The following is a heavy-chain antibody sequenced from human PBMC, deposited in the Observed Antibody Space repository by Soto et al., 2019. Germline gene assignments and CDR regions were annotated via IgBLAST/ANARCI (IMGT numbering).Heavy chain of an antibody. D-gene: IGHD3-22*01. CDR2: IYYSGST. J-gene: IGHJ5*02. CDR1: GGSISSYY. V-gene: IGHV4-59*01. CDR3: ARDLRNYYDSSGYYYLTGNWFDP. Sequence: SETLSLTCTVSGGSISSYYWSWIRQPPGKGLGWIGYIYYSGSTNYNPSLKSRVTISVDTSKNQFSLKLSSVTAADTAVYYCARDLRNYYDSSGYYYLTGNWFDPWAQGTLVTVSS.